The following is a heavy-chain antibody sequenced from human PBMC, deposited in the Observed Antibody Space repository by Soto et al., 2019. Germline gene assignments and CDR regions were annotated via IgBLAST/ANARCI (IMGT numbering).Heavy chain of an antibody. Sequence: QVQLQESGPGLVKPSQTLSLTCTVSGGSISSGGYYWSWIRQHPGKGLEWIGNIYYRGYTYYNPYLKSRVIISLYTSKNQFSLKLNSVPAAYTDGYYCARVSQAACNWYFDLWGRGTLVTVSS. CDR2: IYYRGYT. CDR1: GGSISSGGYY. V-gene: IGHV4-31*03. CDR3: ARVSQAACNWYFDL. J-gene: IGHJ2*01. D-gene: IGHD6-13*01.